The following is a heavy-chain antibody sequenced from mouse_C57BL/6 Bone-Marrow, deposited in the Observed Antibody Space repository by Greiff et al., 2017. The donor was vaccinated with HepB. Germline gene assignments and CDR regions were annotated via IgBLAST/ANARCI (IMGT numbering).Heavy chain of an antibody. D-gene: IGHD1-1*01. CDR2: IDPSDSYT. CDR1: GYTFTSYW. CDR3: ARLGVIRFYFDF. V-gene: IGHV1-50*01. J-gene: IGHJ2*03. Sequence: QVQLQQPGAELVKPGASVKLSCKASGYTFTSYWMQWVNQRPGKGLEWIGEIDPSDSYTNNNQKFKGKATWTVDTSSSTAYMKLSSLTSEDSAFYYCARLGVIRFYFDFGGQGTSLTVSS.